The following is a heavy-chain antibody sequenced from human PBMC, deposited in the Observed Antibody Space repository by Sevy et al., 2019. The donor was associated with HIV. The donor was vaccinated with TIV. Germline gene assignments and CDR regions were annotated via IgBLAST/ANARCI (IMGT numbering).Heavy chain of an antibody. Sequence: ASVKVSCKASGGTFSSYAISWVRQAPGQGLEWMGGIIPIFGTANYAQKFQGRVTITADKSTSTAYMELSSLRSEDTAVYYCARGRAYSGYDNYYYMDVWGKGTTVTVSS. CDR1: GGTFSSYA. V-gene: IGHV1-69*06. CDR2: IIPIFGTA. D-gene: IGHD5-12*01. CDR3: ARGRAYSGYDNYYYMDV. J-gene: IGHJ6*03.